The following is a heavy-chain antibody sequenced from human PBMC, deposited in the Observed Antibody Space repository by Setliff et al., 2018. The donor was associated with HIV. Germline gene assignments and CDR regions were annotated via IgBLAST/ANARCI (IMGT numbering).Heavy chain of an antibody. CDR2: IYYSGST. D-gene: IGHD3-10*01. CDR1: GGSISSRSYY. Sequence: SETLSLTCTVSGGSISSRSYYWGWIRQPPGKGLEWIGIIYYSGSTYYNPSLKSRVAISVDTSKNQFSLKLRSVTATDTAVYYCARGGGYYASGSQWFFDYWGQGALVTVSS. CDR3: ARGGGYYASGSQWFFDY. V-gene: IGHV4-39*07. J-gene: IGHJ4*02.